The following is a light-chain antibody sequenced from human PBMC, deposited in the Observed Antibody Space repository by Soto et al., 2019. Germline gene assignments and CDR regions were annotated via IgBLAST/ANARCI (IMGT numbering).Light chain of an antibody. Sequence: DIEFTQYPTFLSPSVGDRVTITGGASQGISCYLAWYQQKPGKAPKLLIYAASTLQSGVPSRFSGSGSGTEFTLTISRLQPEDFATYYCQQLNSYPITFGQGTRLEIK. CDR3: QQLNSYPIT. V-gene: IGKV1-9*01. J-gene: IGKJ5*01. CDR1: QGISCY. CDR2: AAS.